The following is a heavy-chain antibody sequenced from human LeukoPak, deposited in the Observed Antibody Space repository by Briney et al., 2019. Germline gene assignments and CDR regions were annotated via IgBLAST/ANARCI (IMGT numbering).Heavy chain of an antibody. CDR3: ARKYSYGFGDFDY. CDR1: GGSISSSSYY. D-gene: IGHD5-18*01. J-gene: IGHJ4*02. CDR2: IYYSGST. V-gene: IGHV4-39*07. Sequence: PSETLSLTCTVSGGSISSSSYYWGWIRQPPGKGLEWIGSIYYSGSTYYNPSLKSRVTISVDTSKNQFSLKLSSVTAADTAVYYCARKYSYGFGDFDYWGQGTLVTVSS.